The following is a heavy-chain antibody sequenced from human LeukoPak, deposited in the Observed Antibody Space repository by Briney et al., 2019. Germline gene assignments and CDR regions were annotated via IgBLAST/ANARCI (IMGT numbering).Heavy chain of an antibody. CDR3: AREGLYPDHAFDI. J-gene: IGHJ3*02. CDR2: IIPFFGTT. V-gene: IGHV1-69*13. CDR1: GGTFRSYA. D-gene: IGHD2-8*01. Sequence: SVKVSCKASGGTFRSYAISWVRQAPGQGLEWMGGIIPFFGTTKHAQKFQGRVTNTAEESTNTAYMELSSLRSEDTAVYYCAREGLYPDHAFDIWGQGTMVTVSS.